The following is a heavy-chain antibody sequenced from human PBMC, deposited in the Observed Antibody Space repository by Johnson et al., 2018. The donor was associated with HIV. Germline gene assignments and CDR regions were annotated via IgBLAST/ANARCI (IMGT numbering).Heavy chain of an antibody. V-gene: IGHV3-7*02. CDR3: ARVSTRKGGVFDV. Sequence: VQLVESGGGLVKPGRSLRLSCAASGFTFDDYAMNWVRQAPGKGLEWVTNIKEDGSEKYHVDSVKGRFTISRDNANNSLYLQMNSLSLEDTAVYYCARVSTRKGGVFDVWGQGTKVTVSS. J-gene: IGHJ3*01. D-gene: IGHD2-8*01. CDR2: IKEDGSEK. CDR1: GFTFDDYA.